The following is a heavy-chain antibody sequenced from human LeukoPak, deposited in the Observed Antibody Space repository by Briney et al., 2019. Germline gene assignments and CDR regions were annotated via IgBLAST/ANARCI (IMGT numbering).Heavy chain of an antibody. Sequence: SETLSLTCTVSGGSISSSSYYWGWIRQPPGKGLEWIGSIYYSGSTYYNPSLKSRVTISVDTSKNQFSLKLSSVTAADTAMYYCARTDENYYDSSGPGFDYWGQGTLVTVSS. CDR1: GGSISSSSYY. CDR2: IYYSGST. CDR3: ARTDENYYDSSGPGFDY. J-gene: IGHJ4*02. D-gene: IGHD3-22*01. V-gene: IGHV4-39*07.